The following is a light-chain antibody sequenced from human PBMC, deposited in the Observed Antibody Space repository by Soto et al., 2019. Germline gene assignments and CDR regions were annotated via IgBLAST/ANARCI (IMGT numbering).Light chain of an antibody. V-gene: IGKV1-6*01. Sequence: AIQMTQSPSSLSAFVGDRVTITCRASQDLKNDLGWYQQKPGKAPKLLIYAASSLHSGVPSRFSGSGSGTDFTLTIGSLQPEDFATYYCLQDYDYPRMFGQGTKVEIK. CDR3: LQDYDYPRM. CDR2: AAS. CDR1: QDLKND. J-gene: IGKJ1*01.